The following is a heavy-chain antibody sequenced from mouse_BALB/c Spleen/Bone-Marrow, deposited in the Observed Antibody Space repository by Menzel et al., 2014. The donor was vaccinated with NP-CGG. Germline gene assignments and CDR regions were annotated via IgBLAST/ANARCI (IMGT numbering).Heavy chain of an antibody. V-gene: IGHV14-3*02. D-gene: IGHD1-1*01. Sequence: EVQLQQSGAELVKPGASVKLSCTASGFNIKDTYTHWVKQRPEQGLEWIGRIDPANGNIKYDPKFQGKATITADTSSNTAYLQLSSLTSEDTAVYCCAPYYYGRWFANWGQGTLVTVSA. J-gene: IGHJ3*01. CDR1: GFNIKDTY. CDR2: IDPANGNI. CDR3: APYYYGRWFAN.